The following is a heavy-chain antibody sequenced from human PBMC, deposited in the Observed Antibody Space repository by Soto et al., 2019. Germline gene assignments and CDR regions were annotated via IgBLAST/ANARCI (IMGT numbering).Heavy chain of an antibody. CDR2: IYHSGST. D-gene: IGHD6-13*01. CDR1: GYSISSDYY. CDR3: ARFTGGRTYSRIWWWFDP. Sequence: KTSETLSLTCAVSGYSISSDYYWGWIRQPPGKGLEWIGTIYHSGSTYYNPSLKSRVTISVDTSKNQFSLKLSSVTAADTAVYYCARFTGGRTYSRIWWWFDPWGQGTLVTVSS. J-gene: IGHJ5*02. V-gene: IGHV4-38-2*01.